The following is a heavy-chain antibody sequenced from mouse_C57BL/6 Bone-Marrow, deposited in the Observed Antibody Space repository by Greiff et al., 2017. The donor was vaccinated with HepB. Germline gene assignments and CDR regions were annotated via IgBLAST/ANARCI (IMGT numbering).Heavy chain of an antibody. CDR1: GYTFTSYW. D-gene: IGHD1-1*01. Sequence: QVQLQQPGAELVKPGASVKMSCKASGYTFTSYWITWVKQRPGQGLEWIGDIYPGSGSTNYNEKFKSKATLTVDTSSSTAYMQLSSLTSEDSAVYYCAFSPYYYGSSLFAYWGQGTLVTVSA. J-gene: IGHJ3*01. CDR2: IYPGSGST. CDR3: AFSPYYYGSSLFAY. V-gene: IGHV1-55*01.